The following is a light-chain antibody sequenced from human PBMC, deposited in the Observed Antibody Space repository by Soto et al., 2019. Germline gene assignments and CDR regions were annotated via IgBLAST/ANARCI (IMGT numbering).Light chain of an antibody. J-gene: IGLJ1*01. CDR3: SSYTSSSTYV. CDR2: EVS. Sequence: QSALTQPGYESGTPGQTITMSCNGTNCDVGGYNYVSWYQQHPGKAPKLMIYEVSNRPSGVSNRFSGSKFGNTASLTISGLQSEDEAHYYCSSYTSSSTYVFGTETKVTVL. CDR1: NCDVGGYNY. V-gene: IGLV2-14*01.